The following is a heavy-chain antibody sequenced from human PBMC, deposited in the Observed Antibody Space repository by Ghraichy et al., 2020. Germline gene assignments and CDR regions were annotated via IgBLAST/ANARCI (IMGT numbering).Heavy chain of an antibody. CDR2: IYYSGST. D-gene: IGHD6-13*01. V-gene: IGHV4-39*07. CDR3: ARAPAAAAGRGYFDL. CDR1: VGSISSSSYY. Sequence: SETLSLTCTVSVGSISSSSYYWGWIRQPPGKGLEWIGSIYYSGSTYYNPSLKSRVTISVDTSKNQFSLKLSSVTAADTAVYYCARAPAAAAGRGYFDLWGRGTLVTVSS. J-gene: IGHJ2*01.